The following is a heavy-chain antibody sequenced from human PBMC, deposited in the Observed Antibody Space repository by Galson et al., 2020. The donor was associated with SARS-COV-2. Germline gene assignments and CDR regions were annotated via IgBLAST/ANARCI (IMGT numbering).Heavy chain of an antibody. J-gene: IGHJ2*01. CDR2: AYYSGSA. CDR3: ARGSGYEFFVTSIDWYFDL. D-gene: IGHD5-12*01. V-gene: IGHV4-59*08. CDR1: GGSVNSYF. Sequence: SETLSLTCTFSGGSVNSYFWSWIRQPPGKGLEWIGYAYYSGSASYNPSLKSRVTMSVDTSQNQISLKLTSVTSADTAVYYCARGSGYEFFVTSIDWYFDLWGRGTLVSVSS.